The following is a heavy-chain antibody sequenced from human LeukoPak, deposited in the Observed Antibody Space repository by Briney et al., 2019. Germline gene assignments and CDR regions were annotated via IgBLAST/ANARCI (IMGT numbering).Heavy chain of an antibody. CDR1: GFTFSSYG. D-gene: IGHD2/OR15-2a*01. J-gene: IGHJ4*02. Sequence: PGGSLRLSCAASGFTFSSYGMHWVRQAPGKGLEWVSGTSGSGDTTYYADSVKGRFTISRDNSKNTLYLQMNSLRPEDTALYYCAKDLYASLNWGQGTLVTVSS. CDR2: TSGSGDTT. V-gene: IGHV3-23*01. CDR3: AKDLYASLN.